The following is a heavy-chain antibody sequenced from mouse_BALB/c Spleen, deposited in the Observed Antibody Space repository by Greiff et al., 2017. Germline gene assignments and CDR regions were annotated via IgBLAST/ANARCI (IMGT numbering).Heavy chain of an antibody. CDR3: TRDGGSSYGYAMDY. D-gene: IGHD1-1*01. J-gene: IGHJ4*01. Sequence: QVQLQQPGAELVRPGASVKLSCKASGYTFTSYWINWVKQRPGQGLEWIGNIYPSDSYTNYNQKFKDKATLTVDKSSSTAYMQLSSPTSEDSAVYYCTRDGGSSYGYAMDYWGQGTSVTVSS. CDR1: GYTFTSYW. CDR2: IYPSDSYT. V-gene: IGHV1-69*02.